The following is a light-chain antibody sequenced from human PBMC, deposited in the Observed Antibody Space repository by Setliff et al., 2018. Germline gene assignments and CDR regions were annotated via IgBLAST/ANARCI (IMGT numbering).Light chain of an antibody. J-gene: IGLJ1*01. CDR1: SSNIGSNT. CDR2: SNN. V-gene: IGLV1-44*01. Sequence: QSVLTQPPSASGTPAQRVTISCSGSSSNIGSNTVNWYQQLPGTASKLLIYSNNQRPSGVPDRFSGSKSGTSASLAISGLQSEDEADYYCVTWDANLSAYVFGTGTKVTV. CDR3: VTWDANLSAYV.